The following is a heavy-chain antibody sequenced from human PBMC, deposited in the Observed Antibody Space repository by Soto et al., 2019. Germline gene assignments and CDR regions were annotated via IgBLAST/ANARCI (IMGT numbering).Heavy chain of an antibody. CDR2: INHSGST. D-gene: IGHD6-13*01. Sequence: PSETLSLTCAVYGGSFSGYYWSWIRQPPGKGLEWIGEINHSGSTNYNPSLKSRVTISVDTSKNQFSLKLSSVTAADTAVYYCARGIFLLLGSSPFDTWGQGTLVTVSS. J-gene: IGHJ5*02. CDR1: GGSFSGYY. V-gene: IGHV4-34*01. CDR3: ARGIFLLLGSSPFDT.